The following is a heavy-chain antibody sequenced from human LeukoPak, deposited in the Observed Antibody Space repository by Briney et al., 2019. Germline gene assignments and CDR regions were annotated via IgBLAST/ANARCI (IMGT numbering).Heavy chain of an antibody. J-gene: IGHJ4*02. CDR3: ARDPHSSSWYYFDY. CDR2: ISYDGSNR. CDR1: GFTFSSYA. Sequence: GRSLRLYCAASGFTFSSYAMHWVRQAAGKGLEWVAVISYDGSNRYYADSVKGRFTISRDNSKNTLYLQMNSLRAEDTAVYYCARDPHSSSWYYFDYWGQGTLVTVSS. V-gene: IGHV3-30*04. D-gene: IGHD6-13*01.